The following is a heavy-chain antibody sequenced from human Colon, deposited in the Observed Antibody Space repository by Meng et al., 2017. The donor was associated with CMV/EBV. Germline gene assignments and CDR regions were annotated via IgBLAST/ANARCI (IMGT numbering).Heavy chain of an antibody. Sequence: GSLRLSCTVSGTSISSYYWSWIRQSPGKEPEWIGYVYYLGTTNHNPSLKGRVTMSADLSSGQVSLKLTSVTAADAAVYYCAKVEGVYCTNVVCSMATGDDAFDIWGQGTMVTVSS. D-gene: IGHD2-8*01. J-gene: IGHJ3*02. CDR2: VYYLGTT. CDR3: AKVEGVYCTNVVCSMATGDDAFDI. V-gene: IGHV4-59*12. CDR1: GTSISSYY.